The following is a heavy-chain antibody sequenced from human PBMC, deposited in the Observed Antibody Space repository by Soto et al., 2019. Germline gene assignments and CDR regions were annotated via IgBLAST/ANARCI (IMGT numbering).Heavy chain of an antibody. Sequence: QVQLVQSGAEVKKPGSSVKVSCKASGGTFSSYAISWVRQAPGQGLEWMGGIIPIFGTANYAQKCQGRVRITADDSTSTAYMELSSLRSEDTAVYYCARAGTACSGGSGFAFDYWGQGTLVTVSS. V-gene: IGHV1-69*01. CDR1: GGTFSSYA. CDR2: IIPIFGTA. D-gene: IGHD2-15*01. J-gene: IGHJ4*02. CDR3: ARAGTACSGGSGFAFDY.